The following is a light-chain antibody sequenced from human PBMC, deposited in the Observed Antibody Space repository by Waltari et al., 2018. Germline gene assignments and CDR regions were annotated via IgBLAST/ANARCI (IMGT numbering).Light chain of an antibody. V-gene: IGKV3-20*01. Sequence: EIVLTQSPGTLSLSVGERATVSCRASESVSRALACYQQKPGQAPRLHIYGAATRATGIPDMFSGSGYGTDFSLTISRLEPDDFAVYYCQHYLRLPVTFGQGTTVEI. J-gene: IGKJ1*01. CDR3: QHYLRLPVT. CDR1: ESVSRA. CDR2: GAA.